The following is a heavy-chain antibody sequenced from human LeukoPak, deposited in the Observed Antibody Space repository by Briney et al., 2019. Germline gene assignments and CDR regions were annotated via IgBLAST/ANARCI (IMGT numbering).Heavy chain of an antibody. CDR3: ARRIQLWSHHAYYCYLTNV. J-gene: IGHJ6*03. CDR2: MNPNSGNT. CDR1: GYTFSSYD. Sequence: ASVKVSCKASGYTFSSYDINWVRQATGQGLEWMGWMNPNSGNTGYAQKFLRRVTMTRTTCISTAYIELCSLRSEDTGVYYCARRIQLWSHHAYYCYLTNVCSKGRTVTVYS. V-gene: IGHV1-8*01. D-gene: IGHD5-18*01.